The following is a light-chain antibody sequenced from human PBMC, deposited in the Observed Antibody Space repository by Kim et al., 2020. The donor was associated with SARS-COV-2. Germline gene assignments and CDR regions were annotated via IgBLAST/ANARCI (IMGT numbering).Light chain of an antibody. CDR2: QDS. CDR1: KLGDKY. V-gene: IGLV3-1*01. J-gene: IGLJ2*01. Sequence: SYELTQPPSVSVSPGQTASITCSGDKLGDKYACWYQQKPGQSPVLVIYQDSKRPSGIRKRFSGSNSGNTATLTISGTQAMDEADYYCQAWDSSTVVFGGG. CDR3: QAWDSSTVV.